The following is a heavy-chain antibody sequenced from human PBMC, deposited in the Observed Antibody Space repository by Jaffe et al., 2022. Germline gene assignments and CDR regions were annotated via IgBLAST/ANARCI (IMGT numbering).Heavy chain of an antibody. CDR3: ARGKCGSCYSRDNWFDP. D-gene: IGHD2-15*01. CDR1: GYTFTGYY. J-gene: IGHJ5*02. Sequence: QVQLVQSGAEVKKPGASVKVSCKASGYTFTGYYMHWVRQAPGQGLEWMGRINPNSGGTNYAQKFQGRVTMTRDTSISTAYMELSRLRSDDTAVYYCARGKCGSCYSRDNWFDPWGQGTLVTVSS. V-gene: IGHV1-2*06. CDR2: INPNSGGT.